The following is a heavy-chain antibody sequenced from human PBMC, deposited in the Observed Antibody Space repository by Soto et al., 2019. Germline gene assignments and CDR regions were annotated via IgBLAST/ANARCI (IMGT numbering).Heavy chain of an antibody. CDR2: ISYDGSNK. J-gene: IGHJ6*02. CDR1: GFTFSSYA. D-gene: IGHD3-22*01. CDR3: ARDRYHYYDSSGYNGRRYYYGMDV. V-gene: IGHV3-30-3*01. Sequence: GGSLRLSCAASGFTFSSYAMHWVRQAPGKGLEWVAVISYDGSNKYYADSVKGRFTISRDNSKNTLYLQMNSLRSEDTAVYYCARDRYHYYDSSGYNGRRYYYGMDVWGQGTTVTVSS.